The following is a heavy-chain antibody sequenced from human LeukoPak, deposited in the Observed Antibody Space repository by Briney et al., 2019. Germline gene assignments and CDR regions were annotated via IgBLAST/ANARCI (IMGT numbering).Heavy chain of an antibody. V-gene: IGHV3-21*01. J-gene: IGHJ6*03. D-gene: IGHD5-12*01. CDR3: ARATLLTSYHYYYYMDV. CDR2: ISSSSSYI. CDR1: GFTFSSYS. Sequence: GGSLRLSCAASGFTFSSYSMNWVRQAPGKGLEWVSSISSSSSYIYYADSVKGRFTTSRDNAKNSLYLQMNSLRAEDTAVYYCARATLLTSYHYYYYMDVWGKGTTVTVSS.